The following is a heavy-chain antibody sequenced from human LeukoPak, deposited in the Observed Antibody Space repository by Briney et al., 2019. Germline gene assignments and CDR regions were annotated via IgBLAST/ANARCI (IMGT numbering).Heavy chain of an antibody. CDR2: IKQDGSEK. CDR1: GFTFSSYW. Sequence: GGSLRLSCAASGFTFSSYWMSWVRQAPGKGLEWVANIKQDGSEKYYVDSVKGRFTISRDNAKNSLYLQMNSLRAEDTAVYYCGRIDDYGDTYYFDYWGRGPLVPVSS. J-gene: IGHJ4*02. CDR3: GRIDDYGDTYYFDY. D-gene: IGHD4-17*01. V-gene: IGHV3-7*01.